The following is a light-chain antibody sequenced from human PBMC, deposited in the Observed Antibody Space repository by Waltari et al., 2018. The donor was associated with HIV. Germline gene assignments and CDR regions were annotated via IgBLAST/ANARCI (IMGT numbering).Light chain of an antibody. CDR2: EVN. CDR3: ISYTGFTTPYV. CDR1: SSDVGGYNY. J-gene: IGLJ1*01. V-gene: IGLV2-14*01. Sequence: QSALTQPASVSGSPGQSITISCTGTSSDVGGYNYVSWYQQHPGKAPELMMYEVNNRPSGVSNRFSGSKSGNTASLTISWLQAEDEADYYCISYTGFTTPYVFGTGTKVTVL.